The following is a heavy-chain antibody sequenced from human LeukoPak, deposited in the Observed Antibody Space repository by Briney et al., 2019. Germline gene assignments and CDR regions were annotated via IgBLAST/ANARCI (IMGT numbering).Heavy chain of an antibody. J-gene: IGHJ6*04. Sequence: SETLSLTCAVSGGSISSSNWWSWVRQPPGKGLEWIGEIYHSGSTNYNPSLKSRVTISVDKSKNQFSLKLSSVTAADTAVYYCARDLLSSPGYYCGMDAWGKGTTVTVSS. D-gene: IGHD3-10*01. CDR1: GGSISSSNW. CDR3: ARDLLSSPGYYCGMDA. V-gene: IGHV4-4*02. CDR2: IYHSGST.